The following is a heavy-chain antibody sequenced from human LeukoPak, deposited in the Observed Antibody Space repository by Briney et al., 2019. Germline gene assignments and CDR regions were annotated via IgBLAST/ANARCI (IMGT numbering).Heavy chain of an antibody. V-gene: IGHV5-10-1*01. J-gene: IGHJ4*02. CDR2: IDPSDSYT. Sequence: HGESLKISCQGSGYIFTSYWISWVRQMPGKGLEWMGRIDPSDSYTNYSPSFQGHVTISADKSISTAYLQWSSLKASDTAMYYCARHPAGYDSSGYPPDYWGQGTLVTVSS. CDR1: GYIFTSYW. CDR3: ARHPAGYDSSGYPPDY. D-gene: IGHD3-22*01.